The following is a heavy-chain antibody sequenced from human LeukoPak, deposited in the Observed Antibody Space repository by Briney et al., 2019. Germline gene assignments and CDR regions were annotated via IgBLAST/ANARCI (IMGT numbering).Heavy chain of an antibody. CDR1: GGSISSGDYY. V-gene: IGHV4-30-4*01. CDR3: AREGGEGPPYDAFDI. D-gene: IGHD3-16*01. Sequence: PSETLSLTCTVSGGSISSGDYYWSWIRQPPGKGLEWIGYIYYSGSTYYNPSLKSRVTISVDTSKNQFSLKLSSVTAADTAVYYCAREGGEGPPYDAFDIWGQGTMVTVSS. J-gene: IGHJ3*02. CDR2: IYYSGST.